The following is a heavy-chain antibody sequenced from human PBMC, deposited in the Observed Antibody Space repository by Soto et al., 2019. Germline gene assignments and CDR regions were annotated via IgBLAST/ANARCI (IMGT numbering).Heavy chain of an antibody. CDR3: AKGGGRIVPRHFDN. Sequence: GGSLRLSCAASGFTFSSYSMNWVRQAPGKGLEWVSSISSSSSYIYYADSVKGRFTISRDNAKNSLYLQMNSLRAEDTAVYYCAKGGGRIVPRHFDNWGQGILVTVSS. CDR1: GFTFSSYS. CDR2: ISSSSSYI. J-gene: IGHJ4*02. V-gene: IGHV3-21*01. D-gene: IGHD1-26*01.